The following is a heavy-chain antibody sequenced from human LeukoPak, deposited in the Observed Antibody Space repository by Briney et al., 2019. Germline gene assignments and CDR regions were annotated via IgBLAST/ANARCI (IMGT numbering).Heavy chain of an antibody. Sequence: PGGSQRLSCAASGFTFSSYEMNWVRQAPGQGLEWVSYISGSASAIYYADSVKGRFTISRDNAKNSLLLQMNSLRAEDTAVYYCVSAYGGLLDYWGQGILATVSS. J-gene: IGHJ4*02. CDR2: ISGSASAI. V-gene: IGHV3-48*03. CDR3: VSAYGGLLDY. CDR1: GFTFSSYE. D-gene: IGHD3-16*01.